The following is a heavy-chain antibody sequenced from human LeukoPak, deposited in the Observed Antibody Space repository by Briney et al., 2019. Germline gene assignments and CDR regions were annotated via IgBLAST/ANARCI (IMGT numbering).Heavy chain of an antibody. CDR3: ARDFRTTIAQVCDY. CDR2: TPNDGTNK. J-gene: IGHJ4*02. D-gene: IGHD1-7*01. V-gene: IGHV3-30*02. Sequence: PGGSLRLSCAASGFTFIHHGIHWVRQAPGKGLEWVAFTPNDGTNKHYADSVKGRFTISRDNSKNTVWLQMYSLRVEDTAVYYCARDFRTTIAQVCDYWGQGTLVTVSS. CDR1: GFTFIHHG.